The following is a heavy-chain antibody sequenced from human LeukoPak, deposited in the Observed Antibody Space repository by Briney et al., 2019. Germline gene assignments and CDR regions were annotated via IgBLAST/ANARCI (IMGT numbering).Heavy chain of an antibody. D-gene: IGHD3-10*01. CDR2: IYPGDSDT. CDR3: ARQRDITMVRGVITGYMDV. J-gene: IGHJ6*03. Sequence: GEPLKISCKGSGYSFTSYWIGWVRQMPGKGLEWMGIIYPGDSDTRYSPSFQGQVTISADKSISTAYLQWSSLKASDTAMYYCARQRDITMVRGVITGYMDVWGKGTTVTVSS. V-gene: IGHV5-51*01. CDR1: GYSFTSYW.